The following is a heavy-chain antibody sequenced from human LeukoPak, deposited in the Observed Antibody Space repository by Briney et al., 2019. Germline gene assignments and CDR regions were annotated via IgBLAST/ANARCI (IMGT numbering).Heavy chain of an antibody. CDR2: MNPNSGNT. CDR1: GYTFTNYD. D-gene: IGHD4-17*01. Sequence: ASVKVSCKASGYTFTNYDINWVRQATGQGLEWMGWMNPNSGNTGYAQKFQGRVSMTRNNSISTAYMELSSLRSEDTAVYYCARGIGSTTVTTLEYYFDYWGQGTLVTVSS. J-gene: IGHJ4*02. V-gene: IGHV1-8*01. CDR3: ARGIGSTTVTTLEYYFDY.